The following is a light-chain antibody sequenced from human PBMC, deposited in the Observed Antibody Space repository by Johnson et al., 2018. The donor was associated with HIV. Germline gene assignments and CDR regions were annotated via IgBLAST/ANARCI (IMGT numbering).Light chain of an antibody. J-gene: IGLJ1*01. V-gene: IGLV1-51*02. Sequence: QSVLTQPPSVSAAPGQKVTISCSGSSSNIGNNYVSWYQQLPGTAPKLLIYENNKRPSGIPDRFSGSKSGTSATLGITVLQTGDEADYYCGTWDSSLSVYVFGTGTKVTVL. CDR1: SSNIGNNY. CDR2: ENN. CDR3: GTWDSSLSVYV.